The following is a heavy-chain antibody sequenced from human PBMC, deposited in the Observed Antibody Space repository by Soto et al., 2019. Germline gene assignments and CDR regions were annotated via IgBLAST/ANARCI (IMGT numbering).Heavy chain of an antibody. CDR2: IYYSGST. D-gene: IGHD5-18*01. CDR1: GGSISSYY. J-gene: IGHJ5*02. CDR3: ARGRAMDNDLVWFDP. Sequence: SETLSLTCTVSGGSISSYYWSWIRQPPGKGLEWIGYIYYSGSTNYNPSLKSRVTISVDTSKNQFSLKLSSVTAADTAVYYCARGRAMDNDLVWFDPWGQGTLVTVS. V-gene: IGHV4-59*01.